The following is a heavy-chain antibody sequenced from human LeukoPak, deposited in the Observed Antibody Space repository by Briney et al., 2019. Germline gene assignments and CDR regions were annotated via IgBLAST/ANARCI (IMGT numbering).Heavy chain of an antibody. Sequence: PSETLSLTCTVSGGSISSYYWSWIRQPAGKGLEWIGRIYTSGSTNYNPSLKSRVTMSVDTSKNQFSLKLSSVTAADTGVYYCARRLYYCGSRSWSNWFDPWGQGTLVTVSP. CDR3: ARRLYYCGSRSWSNWFDP. CDR1: GGSISSYY. D-gene: IGHD2-2*01. V-gene: IGHV4-4*07. J-gene: IGHJ5*02. CDR2: IYTSGST.